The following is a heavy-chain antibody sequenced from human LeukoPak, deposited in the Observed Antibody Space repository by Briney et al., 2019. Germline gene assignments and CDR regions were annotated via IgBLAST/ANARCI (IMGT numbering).Heavy chain of an antibody. D-gene: IGHD3-16*02. V-gene: IGHV4-34*01. CDR1: GGSFSGYY. CDR2: IYHSGST. Sequence: SETLSLTCAVYGGSFSGYYWGWIRQPPGKGLEWIGSIYHSGSTYYNPSLKSRVTISVDTSKNQFSLKLSSVTAADTAVYYCARPLSAYFFGLDVWGQGTTVTVSS. CDR3: ARPLSAYFFGLDV. J-gene: IGHJ6*02.